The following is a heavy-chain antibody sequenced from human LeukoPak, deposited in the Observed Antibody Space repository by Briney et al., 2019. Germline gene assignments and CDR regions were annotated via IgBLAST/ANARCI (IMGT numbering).Heavy chain of an antibody. V-gene: IGHV1-46*01. CDR1: GYTFTSYY. CDR2: INPSGGST. D-gene: IGHD6-13*01. Sequence: GASVKVSCKASGYTFTSYYMHWVRQAPGQGLEWMGVINPSGGSTSYAQKFQGRVTMTRDMSTSTVYMELSSLRSEDTAVYYCARRSSWARGGYYYMDVWGKGTTATVSS. J-gene: IGHJ6*03. CDR3: ARRSSWARGGYYYMDV.